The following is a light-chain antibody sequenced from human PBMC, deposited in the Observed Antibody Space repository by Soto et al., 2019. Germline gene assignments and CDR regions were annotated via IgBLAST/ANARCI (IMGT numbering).Light chain of an antibody. CDR1: TSDVGI. V-gene: IGLV2-23*02. CDR3: CSFGGSGYV. J-gene: IGLJ1*01. Sequence: VLTQPASVSGGPGQSITISCSGTTSDVGIVSWYQHHPGKAPKLMIHEVTKRPSGVSDRFSGSKSGNSASLTISGLQAEDEADYFCCSFGGSGYVFGTGTKVTVL. CDR2: EVT.